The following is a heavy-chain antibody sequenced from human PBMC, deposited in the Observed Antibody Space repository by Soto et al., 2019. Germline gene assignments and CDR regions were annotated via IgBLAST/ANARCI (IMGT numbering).Heavy chain of an antibody. CDR1: GYRFTTYW. V-gene: IGHV5-10-1*01. Sequence: GESLKISCKGSGYRFTTYWINWVRQMPGKGLEWMGRIDPSDSSSNYSPSFQGHVTITVDKSISTAYLQWSSLQASDTAMYYCAGNRKWGDYYFVYGMDLWGQGTTVTVSS. CDR2: IDPSDSSS. J-gene: IGHJ6*02. D-gene: IGHD1-26*01. CDR3: AGNRKWGDYYFVYGMDL.